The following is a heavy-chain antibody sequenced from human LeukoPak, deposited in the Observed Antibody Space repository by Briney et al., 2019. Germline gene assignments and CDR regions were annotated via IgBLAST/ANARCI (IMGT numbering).Heavy chain of an antibody. CDR2: IYYSGST. V-gene: IGHV4-59*01. Sequence: SETLSLTCTVSGGSISSYYWSWIRQPPGKGLEWIGYIYYSGSTNYNPSLKSRVTISVDTSKNQFSLKLSSATAADTAVYYCARHGPKQVVHYYYYMDVWGKGTTVTVSS. CDR3: ARHGPKQVVHYYYYMDV. CDR1: GGSISSYY. J-gene: IGHJ6*03. D-gene: IGHD2-15*01.